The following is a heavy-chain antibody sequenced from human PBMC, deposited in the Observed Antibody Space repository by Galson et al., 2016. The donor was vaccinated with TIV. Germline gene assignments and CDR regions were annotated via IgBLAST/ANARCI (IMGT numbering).Heavy chain of an antibody. CDR1: GNSLNELL. J-gene: IGHJ4*02. CDR3: ATVAWFPGLSLDN. V-gene: IGHV1-24*01. CDR2: FDPEVFTT. D-gene: IGHD2/OR15-2a*01. Sequence: SVKVSCKVSGNSLNELLLHWVRQAPGKGLEWMGGFDPEVFTTVYPQKFQGRVTMTADTYRDTADMELGSLRIEDTAVYYCATVAWFPGLSLDNWGQGTLVTVSS.